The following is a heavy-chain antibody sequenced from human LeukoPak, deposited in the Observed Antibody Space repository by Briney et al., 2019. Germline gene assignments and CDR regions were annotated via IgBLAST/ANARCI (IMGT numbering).Heavy chain of an antibody. J-gene: IGHJ4*02. Sequence: GGSLRLSCAASGFTFSSYAMSWVRQAPGKGLEWVSYISSSGSTIYYADSVKGRFTISRDNAKNSLYLQMNSLRAEDTAVYYCARVAARWVDYWGQGTLVTVSS. CDR3: ARVAARWVDY. CDR1: GFTFSSYA. V-gene: IGHV3-48*04. CDR2: ISSSGSTI. D-gene: IGHD4-23*01.